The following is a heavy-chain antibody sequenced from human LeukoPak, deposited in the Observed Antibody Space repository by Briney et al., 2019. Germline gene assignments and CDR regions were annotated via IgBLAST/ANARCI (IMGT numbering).Heavy chain of an antibody. CDR2: ISCYNGDT. D-gene: IGHD3-22*01. J-gene: IGHJ4*02. Sequence: ASVKVSCKASGYTFNRYAISWVRQAPGQGPEWMGWISCYNGDTHYAQNYQGRLTITTDTSTSTAYMELRSLRVDDTAVYYCSPGATIAIGYKSWFDYWGQGTLVTVSS. V-gene: IGHV1-18*01. CDR1: GYTFNRYA. CDR3: SPGATIAIGYKSWFDY.